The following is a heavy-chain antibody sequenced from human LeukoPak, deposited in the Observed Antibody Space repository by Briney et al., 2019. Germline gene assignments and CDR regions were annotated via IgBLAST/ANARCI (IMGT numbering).Heavy chain of an antibody. CDR1: GFTFSSYW. CDR2: IKQDGSEK. Sequence: GGSLRLSCAASGFTFSSYWMSWVRQAPGKGLEWVANIKQDGSEKYYVDSVKGRFTISRDNAKNSLYLQMNSLRAEDTAVYYCARPPSYTTVTTFVRYHFDYWGQGTLVTVSS. D-gene: IGHD4-17*01. V-gene: IGHV3-7*03. J-gene: IGHJ4*02. CDR3: ARPPSYTTVTTFVRYHFDY.